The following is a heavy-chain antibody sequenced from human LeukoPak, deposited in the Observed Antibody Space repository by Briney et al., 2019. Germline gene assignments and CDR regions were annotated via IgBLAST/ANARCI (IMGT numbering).Heavy chain of an antibody. V-gene: IGHV4-59*08. CDR2: IYYSGST. J-gene: IGHJ4*02. CDR3: ARHDAAAYRGYFDY. D-gene: IGHD6-13*01. CDR1: GGSIRSYY. Sequence: SETLSLTCTVSGGSIRSYYWSWIRQPPGKGLEWSGCIYYSGSTNYNPSLKSRVTISVDTSKNQFSLKLSSVTAADTAVYYCARHDAAAYRGYFDYWGQGTLVTVSS.